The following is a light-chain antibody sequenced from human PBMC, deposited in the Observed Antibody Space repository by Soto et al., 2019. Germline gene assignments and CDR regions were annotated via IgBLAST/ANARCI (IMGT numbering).Light chain of an antibody. Sequence: EIVLTQSPGALSLSPGERATLSCRSSQTASSSHLAWYQQKPGQAPRLLIYDASSRATGIPDRFSGSGSGSGTDFTLTISRLEPEDVAVYYCQQYISSPWTFGQGTKVDIK. V-gene: IGKV3-20*01. CDR1: QTASSSH. CDR2: DAS. J-gene: IGKJ1*01. CDR3: QQYISSPWT.